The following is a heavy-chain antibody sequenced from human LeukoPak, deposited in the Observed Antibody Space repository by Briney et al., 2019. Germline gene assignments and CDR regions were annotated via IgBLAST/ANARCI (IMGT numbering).Heavy chain of an antibody. CDR3: ARGPPYMTAWSRVDY. J-gene: IGHJ4*02. D-gene: IGHD1-1*01. CDR1: GYSISSGYY. CDR2: VHHSGST. Sequence: SETLSLTCAVSGYSISSGYYWGWIRQPPGKGLEWIGIVHHSGSTYYNPSLKSRVTISADTSKNQFSLNPSSVTAADTAVYYCARGPPYMTAWSRVDYWGQGTLVTVSS. V-gene: IGHV4-38-2*01.